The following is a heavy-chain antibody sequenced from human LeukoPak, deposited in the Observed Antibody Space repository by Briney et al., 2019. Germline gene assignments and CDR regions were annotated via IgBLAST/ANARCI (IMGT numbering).Heavy chain of an antibody. J-gene: IGHJ6*03. CDR3: ARDHSPYDFWSGYYIGDVGMDV. CDR1: GGSISSGDYY. V-gene: IGHV4-30-4*08. CDR2: IYYSGST. D-gene: IGHD3-3*01. Sequence: KSSETLSLTCTVSGGSISSGDYYWSWIRQPPGKGLEWIGYIYYSGSTYYNPSLKSRVTISVDTSKNQFSLKLSSVTAADTAVYYCARDHSPYDFWSGYYIGDVGMDVWGKGTTVTVSS.